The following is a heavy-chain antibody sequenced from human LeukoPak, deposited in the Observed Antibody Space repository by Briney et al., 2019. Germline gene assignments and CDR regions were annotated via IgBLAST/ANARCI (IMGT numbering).Heavy chain of an antibody. Sequence: GGSLRLSCAASGFTFSKVWMSWVRQAPGKGLEWVGRIKSKTDGGTIDYAAPVKGRFTISRDDSKDTLFLQMNSLKTEDTAVYYCTTDPSELGDSDYYAKYFHHWGQGTLVSVSS. D-gene: IGHD3-22*01. CDR2: IKSKTDGGTI. J-gene: IGHJ1*01. V-gene: IGHV3-15*01. CDR3: TTDPSELGDSDYYAKYFHH. CDR1: GFTFSKVW.